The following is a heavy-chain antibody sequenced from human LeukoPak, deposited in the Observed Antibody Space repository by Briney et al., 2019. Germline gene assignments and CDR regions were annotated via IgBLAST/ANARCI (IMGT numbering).Heavy chain of an antibody. CDR2: ISYDGSNK. CDR1: GFTFSSRG. V-gene: IGHV3-30*18. Sequence: GGSLRLSCATSGFTFSSRGMHWVRQAPGKGLEWVAVISYDGSNKYYADSVKGRFTISRDNSKNTLYLQMNSLRAEDTAVYYCAKDMDYYDSSAFGYWGQGTLVTVSS. J-gene: IGHJ4*02. D-gene: IGHD3-22*01. CDR3: AKDMDYYDSSAFGY.